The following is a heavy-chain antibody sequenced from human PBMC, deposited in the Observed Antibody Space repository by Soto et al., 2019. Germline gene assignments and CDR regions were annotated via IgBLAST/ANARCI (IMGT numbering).Heavy chain of an antibody. D-gene: IGHD6-25*01. Sequence: SETLSLTCTVSGGSISSGDYYWSWIRQPPGKGLEWIGYIYYSGSTYYNPSLKSRVTISVDTSKNQFSLKLSSVTAADTAVYYCARDRQEADYYYYGMDVWGQGTTVT. CDR1: GGSISSGDYY. CDR3: ARDRQEADYYYYGMDV. J-gene: IGHJ6*02. V-gene: IGHV4-30-4*01. CDR2: IYYSGST.